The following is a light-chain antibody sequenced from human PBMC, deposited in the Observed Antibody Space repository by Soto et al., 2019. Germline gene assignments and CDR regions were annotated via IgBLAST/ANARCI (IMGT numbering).Light chain of an antibody. J-gene: IGLJ3*02. CDR1: SSNIGAGYD. Sequence: QSVLTQPHSVSGAPGQRVTISCTGSSSNIGAGYDVHWYQQLPGTAPKLLIYGNSNRPSGVPDRFSGSKSGTSTSLTITGLQAEYEADYYCQSYDSSRSGWVFGGGTQLT. CDR3: QSYDSSRSGWV. CDR2: GNS. V-gene: IGLV1-40*01.